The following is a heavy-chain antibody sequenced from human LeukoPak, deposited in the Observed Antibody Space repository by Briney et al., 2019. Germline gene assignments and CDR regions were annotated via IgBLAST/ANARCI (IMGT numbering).Heavy chain of an antibody. CDR2: VSVSGDST. J-gene: IGHJ4*02. CDR3: AKGRGVTTRPHFDY. Sequence: PGGSLRLSCTASGFTFTGYAMNWVRQAPGKGLEWVSTVSVSGDSTYYADSVKGRFTISRDNSKDTPYLQMHSLRAEDTALYYCAKGRGVTTRPHFDYWGQGTLVTVSS. D-gene: IGHD4-17*01. CDR1: GFTFTGYA. V-gene: IGHV3-23*01.